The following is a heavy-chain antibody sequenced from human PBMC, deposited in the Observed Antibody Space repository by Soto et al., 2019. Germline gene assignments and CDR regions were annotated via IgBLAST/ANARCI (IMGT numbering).Heavy chain of an antibody. Sequence: PSETLSLTCTVSGGSISSNGYYWGWIRQPPGKGLDWIGTIYYSGSTYYNSSLKSRVTISVDTSKNQFSLKLNSVTAADTAVYYCARVRGYSYGDVDYWGQGTLVTSPQ. V-gene: IGHV4-39*01. CDR3: ARVRGYSYGDVDY. CDR1: GGSISSNGYY. CDR2: IYYSGST. D-gene: IGHD5-18*01. J-gene: IGHJ4*02.